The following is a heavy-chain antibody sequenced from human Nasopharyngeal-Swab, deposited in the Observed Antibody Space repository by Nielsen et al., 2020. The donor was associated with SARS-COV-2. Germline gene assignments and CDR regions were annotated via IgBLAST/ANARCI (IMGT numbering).Heavy chain of an antibody. CDR2: ISAYNGNT. D-gene: IGHD2-2*01. CDR3: ARELYCSSTSCSPYYYYGMDV. CDR1: GYTFTSYG. V-gene: IGHV1-18*01. Sequence: ASVKVSCKASGYTFTSYGISWVRQAPGQGLEWMGWISAYNGNTNYAQKLQGRVTMTTDTSTSTAYMELRSLRSDDTAVYYCARELYCSSTSCSPYYYYGMDVWGQGTTVTVSS. J-gene: IGHJ6*02.